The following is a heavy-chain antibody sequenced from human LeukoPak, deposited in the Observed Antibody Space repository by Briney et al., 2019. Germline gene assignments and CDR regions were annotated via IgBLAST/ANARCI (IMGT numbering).Heavy chain of an antibody. Sequence: PGGTLRLSCAASGFTFSSYGMSWVRQAPGKGLEWVSAITGSGGSTYYADSVKGRFTISRDNSKNTLYLQMNSLRAEDTAVYYCAKDLLHYYYYMDVWGKGTTVTISS. D-gene: IGHD2-15*01. CDR3: AKDLLHYYYYMDV. CDR2: ITGSGGST. CDR1: GFTFSSYG. J-gene: IGHJ6*03. V-gene: IGHV3-23*01.